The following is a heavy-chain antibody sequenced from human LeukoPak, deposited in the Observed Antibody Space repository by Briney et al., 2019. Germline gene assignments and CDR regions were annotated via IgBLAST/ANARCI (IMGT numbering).Heavy chain of an antibody. CDR1: GFTFSSYA. CDR3: ARSPYGGSSFY. CDR2: ISYDGSNK. J-gene: IGHJ4*02. V-gene: IGHV3-30*04. D-gene: IGHD6-6*01. Sequence: PGRSLRLSCAASGFTFSSYAMHWVRQAPGKGLEWVAVISYDGSNKYYADSVKGRFTISRDNAKNTLYLQVNSLRAEDTAVYYCARSPYGGSSFYWGQGTLVTVSS.